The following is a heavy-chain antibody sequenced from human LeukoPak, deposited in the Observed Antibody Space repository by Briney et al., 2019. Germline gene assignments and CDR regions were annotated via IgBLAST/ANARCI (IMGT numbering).Heavy chain of an antibody. CDR3: ATVVTPLLYYYYGMDV. CDR2: IIPIFGTA. V-gene: IGHV1-69*01. D-gene: IGHD4-23*01. J-gene: IGHJ6*02. Sequence: SVKVSCKASGGTFSSYAISWVRQAPGQGLEWMGGIIPIFGTANYAQKFQGRVTITADESTSTAYMEPSSLRSEDTAVYYCATVVTPLLYYYYGMDVWGQGTTVTVSS. CDR1: GGTFSSYA.